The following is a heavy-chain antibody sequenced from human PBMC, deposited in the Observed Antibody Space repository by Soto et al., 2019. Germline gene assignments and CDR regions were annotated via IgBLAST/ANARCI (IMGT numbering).Heavy chain of an antibody. CDR3: ARTVVVPAATTRFYSSSWSHFDY. J-gene: IGHJ4*02. Sequence: KPSETLSLTCTVSGGSISSGGYYWSWIRQHPGKGLEWIGYIYYSGSTYYNPSLKSRVTISVDTSKNQFSLKLSSVTAADTAVYYCARTVVVPAATTRFYSSSWSHFDYWGQGTLVTASS. CDR2: IYYSGST. CDR1: GGSISSGGYY. D-gene: IGHD2-2*01. V-gene: IGHV4-31*03.